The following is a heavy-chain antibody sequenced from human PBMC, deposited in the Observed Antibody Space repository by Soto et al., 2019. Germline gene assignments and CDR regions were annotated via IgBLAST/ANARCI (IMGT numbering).Heavy chain of an antibody. CDR2: TSYDGSNK. J-gene: IGHJ6*02. CDR3: AKAMVGTVTLVGMDV. V-gene: IGHV3-30*18. D-gene: IGHD4-17*01. CDR1: GFAFSNYA. Sequence: QVQLVASGGGLVQPGRSLRLSCAASGFAFSNYAMHWVRQAPGKGPEWVAVTSYDGSNKYYADSGKGRFTISRDNAKNTLFLKMDSLRVEDTAIYYCAKAMVGTVTLVGMDVWGQGTTVTVSS.